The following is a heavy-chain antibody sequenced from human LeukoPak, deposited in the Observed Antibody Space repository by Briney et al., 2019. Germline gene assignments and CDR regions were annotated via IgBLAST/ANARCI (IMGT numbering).Heavy chain of an antibody. CDR3: ARVRVGRKGGYETFDY. CDR1: GGSISSYY. D-gene: IGHD1-26*01. CDR2: IYYSGST. J-gene: IGHJ4*02. V-gene: IGHV4-59*01. Sequence: SETLSLTCTVSGGSISSYYWSWIRQPPGKGLEWIGYIYYSGSTNYNPSLKSRVTISVDTSKNQFSLKLSSVTAADTAVYYCARVRVGRKGGYETFDYWGQGTLVTVSS.